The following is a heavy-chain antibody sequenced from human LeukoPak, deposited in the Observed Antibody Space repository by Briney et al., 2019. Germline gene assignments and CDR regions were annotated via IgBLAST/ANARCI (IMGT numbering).Heavy chain of an antibody. CDR1: GFTFSSYS. D-gene: IGHD2-2*01. CDR3: ARREPQGCSGTSCFAGPVGH. V-gene: IGHV3-21*06. CDR2: ISGTSDYI. Sequence: GGSLRPSCAASGFTFSSYSMNWVRQAPGKGLEWVSSISGTSDYIYYADSVKGRFTISRDNGQNSLYLQMNSLRAEDTAVYYCARREPQGCSGTSCFAGPVGHWGQGTLVTVSS. J-gene: IGHJ4*02.